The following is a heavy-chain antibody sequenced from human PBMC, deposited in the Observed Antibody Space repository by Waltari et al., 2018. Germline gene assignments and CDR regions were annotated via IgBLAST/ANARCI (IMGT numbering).Heavy chain of an antibody. Sequence: QLQLQESGPGLVKPSETLSLTCTVSGGSISSSSYYWGWIRQPPGKGLEWIGYIYYSGSTNYNPSLKSRVTISVDTSKNQFSLKLSSVTAADTAVYYCASGAAAGPLWNWGQGTLVTVSS. V-gene: IGHV4-61*05. CDR2: IYYSGST. CDR1: GGSISSSSYY. J-gene: IGHJ4*02. D-gene: IGHD6-13*01. CDR3: ASGAAAGPLWN.